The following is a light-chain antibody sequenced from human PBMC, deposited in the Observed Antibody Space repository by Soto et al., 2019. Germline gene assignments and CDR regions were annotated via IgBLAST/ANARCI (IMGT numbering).Light chain of an antibody. CDR3: QQYYSYPQL. V-gene: IGKV1-9*01. J-gene: IGKJ3*01. Sequence: IQMTQSPSSLSASVGARVSIACRASQGISNFLAWYQQKAGKAHKLLIYAASTLQSGVPSRFSGSGSGTEFTLTITSVQPEDFATYYCQQYYSYPQLFGPGTKVDI. CDR2: AAS. CDR1: QGISNF.